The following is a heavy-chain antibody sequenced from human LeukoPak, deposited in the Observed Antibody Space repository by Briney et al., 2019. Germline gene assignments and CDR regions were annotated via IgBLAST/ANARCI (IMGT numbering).Heavy chain of an antibody. Sequence: PSETLSLTCTVSGDSISGTYYWSWIRQAPGKGLEYIGYIYYSGATNYNPSPKSRLTISVDTSRNQFSLRLRSVTAADTAIYYCARDSSLLGSFDDWGQGTLVTVSS. V-gene: IGHV4-59*01. CDR3: ARDSSLLGSFDD. J-gene: IGHJ4*02. CDR1: GDSISGTYY. CDR2: IYYSGAT. D-gene: IGHD7-27*01.